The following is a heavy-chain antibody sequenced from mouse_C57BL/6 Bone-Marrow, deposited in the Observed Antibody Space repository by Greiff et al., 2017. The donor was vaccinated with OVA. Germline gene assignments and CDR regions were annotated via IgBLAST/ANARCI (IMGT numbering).Heavy chain of an antibody. Sequence: EVKLQESGGGLVKPGGSLKLSCAASGFTFSDYGMHWVRQAPEKGLEWVAYISSGSSTIYYADTVKGRFTISRDNAKNTLFLQMTSLRSEDTAMYYCARLGRRDYWGQGTTLTVSS. CDR3: ARLGRRDY. CDR1: GFTFSDYG. CDR2: ISSGSSTI. J-gene: IGHJ2*01. D-gene: IGHD4-1*01. V-gene: IGHV5-17*01.